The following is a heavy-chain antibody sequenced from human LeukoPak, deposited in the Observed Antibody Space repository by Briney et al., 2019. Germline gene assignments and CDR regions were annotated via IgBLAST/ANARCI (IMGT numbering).Heavy chain of an antibody. CDR1: GGSISSYY. CDR2: IYTSGST. Sequence: PSETLSLTCTVSGGSISSYYWSWIRQPAGKGLEWIGRIYTSGSTNYNPSLKSRVTMSVDTPKNQFSLKLGSVTAADTAVYYCASSPPVSRDAFDIWGQGTMVTVSS. J-gene: IGHJ3*02. V-gene: IGHV4-4*07. CDR3: ASSPPVSRDAFDI.